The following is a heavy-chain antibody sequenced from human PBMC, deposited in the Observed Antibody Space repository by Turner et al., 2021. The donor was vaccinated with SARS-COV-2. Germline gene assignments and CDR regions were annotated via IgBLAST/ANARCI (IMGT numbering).Heavy chain of an antibody. D-gene: IGHD3-22*01. CDR1: GFTFSSYS. CDR3: ARDSPHYYDSSGYYKDAFDI. J-gene: IGHJ3*02. V-gene: IGHV3-21*01. CDR2: ISSSSRYI. Sequence: EVQLVESGGGLVKPGGSLRLSCAASGFTFSSYSMNWVHQAPGKGLEWVSSISSSSRYIYHADSVKGRFTISRDNAKNSLYLQMNSLRAEDTAVYYCARDSPHYYDSSGYYKDAFDIWGQGTMVTVSS.